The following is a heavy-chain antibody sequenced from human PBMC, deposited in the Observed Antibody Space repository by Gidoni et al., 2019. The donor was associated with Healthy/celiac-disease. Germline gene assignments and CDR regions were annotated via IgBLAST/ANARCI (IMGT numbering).Heavy chain of an antibody. CDR1: GFTFSSYA. Sequence: EVQLLESGGGLVQPGGSLRLSCAASGFTFSSYAMSWVRQAPGKGLEWVSVISGSGGSTYYADSVKGRFTISRDNSKNTLYLQMNSLRAEDTAVYYCAKTIVVVPAARGYFDYWGQGTLVTVSS. V-gene: IGHV3-23*01. J-gene: IGHJ4*02. CDR3: AKTIVVVPAARGYFDY. D-gene: IGHD2-2*01. CDR2: ISGSGGST.